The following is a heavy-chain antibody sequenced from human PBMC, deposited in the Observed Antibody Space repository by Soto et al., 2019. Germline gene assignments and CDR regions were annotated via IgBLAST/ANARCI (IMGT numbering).Heavy chain of an antibody. D-gene: IGHD1-1*01. J-gene: IGHJ6*02. V-gene: IGHV5-10-1*01. CDR1: GYRFSDYW. CDR2: IDPNDYYS. Sequence: GESLKISFQASGYRFSDYWITWVRQMPGKGLDWMGTIDPNDYYSNNSPSFQGHVTISADTSINTAYLHWSSLKASDTAIYYCARRLSGPKEEYNAYYFYGLDVWGQGTTVTVSS. CDR3: ARRLSGPKEEYNAYYFYGLDV.